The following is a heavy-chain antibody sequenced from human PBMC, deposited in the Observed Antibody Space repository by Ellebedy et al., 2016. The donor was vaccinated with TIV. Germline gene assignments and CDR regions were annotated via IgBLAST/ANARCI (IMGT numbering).Heavy chain of an antibody. D-gene: IGHD2-2*01. J-gene: IGHJ4*02. CDR3: TRAATYCSSLSCYPDIGALSQGDY. Sequence: GESLKISXAASGFTFSSYAMSWVRQAPGKGLEWVSAIRDKGRNTYYADSVKGRFTISRDNSKNSLFLQMNSLGAEDTALYYCTRAATYCSSLSCYPDIGALSQGDYWGQGTLVTVSS. CDR2: IRDKGRNT. CDR1: GFTFSSYA. V-gene: IGHV3-23*01.